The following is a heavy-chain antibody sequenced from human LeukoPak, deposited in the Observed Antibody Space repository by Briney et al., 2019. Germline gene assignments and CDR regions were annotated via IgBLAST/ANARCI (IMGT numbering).Heavy chain of an antibody. D-gene: IGHD3-10*01. J-gene: IGHJ4*02. CDR3: ARPRYGSGSLDS. Sequence: RPSETLSLTCAVYGGSFSGHYWTWIRQPPGKGLEWIGEINHSGSTTYNPSLDSRVTISVDTSKNQFSLMLSSVTAADTAVYYCARPRYGSGSLDSWGQGTLVTVSS. CDR1: GGSFSGHY. V-gene: IGHV4-34*01. CDR2: INHSGST.